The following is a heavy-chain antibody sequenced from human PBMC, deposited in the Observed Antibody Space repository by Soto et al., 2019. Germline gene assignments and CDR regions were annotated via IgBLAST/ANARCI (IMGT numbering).Heavy chain of an antibody. CDR2: IKQDGSAK. D-gene: IGHD3-10*01. J-gene: IGHJ4*02. V-gene: IGHV3-7*01. CDR3: VRGPLGSKRGFYFAS. CDR1: NFTFSSFW. Sequence: ESGGGLVQPGGSLRLSCAASNFTFSSFWMCWVRQAPGTGLQWVANIKQDGSAKSYVDSVQGRFTISRDNAQKSLYLSMNSVRVEDTAVYYCVRGPLGSKRGFYFASWGQGVVVSVSS.